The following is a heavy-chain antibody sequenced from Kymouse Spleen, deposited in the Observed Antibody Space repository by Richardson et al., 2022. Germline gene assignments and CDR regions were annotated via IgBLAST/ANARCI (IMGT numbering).Heavy chain of an antibody. CDR3: ARDTAVF*LGRLTT. J-gene: IGHJ4*02. CDR1: GFTFSSYG. V-gene: IGHV3-33*01. D-gene: IGHD3-9*01. Sequence: QVQLVESGGGVVQPGRSLRLSCAASGFTFSSYGMHWVRQAPGKGLEWVAVIWYDGSNKYYADSVKGRFTISRDNSKNTLYLQMNSLRAEDTAVYYCARDTAVF*LGRLTTGAREPWSPSPQ. CDR2: IWYDGSNK.